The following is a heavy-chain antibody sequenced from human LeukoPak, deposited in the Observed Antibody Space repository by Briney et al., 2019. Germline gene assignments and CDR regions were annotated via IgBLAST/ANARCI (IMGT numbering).Heavy chain of an antibody. J-gene: IGHJ4*02. CDR3: ARDRSRLSDN. CDR2: ISSDSSYI. V-gene: IGHV3-21*01. CDR1: GFTFNTYS. Sequence: PGGFLRLSCAASGFTFNTYSMNWVRQAPGKGLEWVSSISSDSSYIYYADSVKGRFTISRDNAKNSLYLQMDSLRAEDTAVYYCARDRSRLSDNWGQGTLVTVSS. D-gene: IGHD2/OR15-2a*01.